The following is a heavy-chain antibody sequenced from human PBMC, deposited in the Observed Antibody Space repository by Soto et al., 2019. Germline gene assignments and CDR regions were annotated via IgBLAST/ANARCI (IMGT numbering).Heavy chain of an antibody. CDR3: ARAGSDPYTGGERFLEWLLSVTWFDP. J-gene: IGHJ5*02. CDR1: GYTFTSYD. V-gene: IGHV1-8*01. D-gene: IGHD3-3*01. CDR2: MNPNSGNT. Sequence: GASVKVSCKASGYTFTSYDINWARQATGQGLEWMGWMNPNSGNTGYAQRFQGRVTMTRNTSISTAYMELSSLRSEDTAVYYCARAGSDPYTGGERFLEWLLSVTWFDPWGQGTLVTVSS.